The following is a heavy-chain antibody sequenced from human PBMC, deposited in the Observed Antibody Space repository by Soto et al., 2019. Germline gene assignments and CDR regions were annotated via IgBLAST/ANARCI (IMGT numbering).Heavy chain of an antibody. D-gene: IGHD1-1*01. V-gene: IGHV3-23*01. J-gene: IGHJ4*02. Sequence: GGSLRLSCVASGFSFSSCRMTWVRQAPGKGLEWVSVISGSGTNTYYAESVKGRFTISRDSSQNTLYLQMNSLRAEDTAVYYCAKEKPTTTCFDSWGQGTLVTVSS. CDR1: GFSFSSCR. CDR2: ISGSGTNT. CDR3: AKEKPTTTCFDS.